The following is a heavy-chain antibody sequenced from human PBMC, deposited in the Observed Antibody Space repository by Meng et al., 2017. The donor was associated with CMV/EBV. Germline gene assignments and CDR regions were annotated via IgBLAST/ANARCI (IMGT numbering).Heavy chain of an antibody. Sequence: GGSLRLSCAASGFTFSGSAMHWVRQASGKGLEWVGRIRSKANSYATAYAASVKGRFTISRDDSKNTAYLQMNSLKTEDTAVYYCTHQSYCGGDYHACWGQGTLVTVSS. CDR1: GFTFSGSA. V-gene: IGHV3-73*01. D-gene: IGHD2-21*01. CDR2: IRSKANSYAT. J-gene: IGHJ4*02. CDR3: THQSYCGGDYHAC.